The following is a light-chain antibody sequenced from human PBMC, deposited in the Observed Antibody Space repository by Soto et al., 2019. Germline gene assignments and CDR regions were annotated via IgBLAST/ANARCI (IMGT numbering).Light chain of an antibody. CDR1: ISNIGRGYD. V-gene: IGLV1-40*01. CDR2: GDS. J-gene: IGLJ3*02. CDR3: QTFDSSLTISWV. Sequence: QSVLTQPPSVSGAPGQRVTISCTGSISNIGRGYDVHWYQQLPGSAPRLLLSGDSNRPSGVPDRFSGSRSGTSASLAITGLQAEDEGDYYFQTFDSSLTISWVFGGATQLTVL.